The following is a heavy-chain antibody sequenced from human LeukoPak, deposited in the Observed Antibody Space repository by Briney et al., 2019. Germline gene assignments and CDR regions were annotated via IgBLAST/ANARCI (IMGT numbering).Heavy chain of an antibody. V-gene: IGHV1-18*01. CDR1: GYTLTELS. J-gene: IGHJ6*03. CDR3: ARVGGGPIYYYYYMDV. Sequence: ASVTVSCKVSGYTLTELSMHWVRQAPGKGLEWMGWISAYNDNTNYAQKLQGRVTMTTDTSTSTAYMELRSLRSDDTAVYYCARVGGGPIYYYYYMDVWGKGTTVTISS. CDR2: ISAYNDNT. D-gene: IGHD2-2*02.